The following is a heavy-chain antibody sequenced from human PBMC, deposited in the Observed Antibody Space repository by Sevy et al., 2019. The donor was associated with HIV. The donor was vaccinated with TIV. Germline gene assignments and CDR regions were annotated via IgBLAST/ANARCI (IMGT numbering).Heavy chain of an antibody. CDR2: IYYSGSS. V-gene: IGHV4-59*01. Sequence: SESLSLTCNVSGDSISSYFWSWFRQPPGKGLEWIGYIYYSGSSEYNPSLRSRVTISIDTSKKYLSMKLTSVTAPDTAVYYCARDPALVPRALVYWGQGTSVTVSS. CDR1: GDSISSYF. D-gene: IGHD3-10*01. CDR3: ARDPALVPRALVY. J-gene: IGHJ4*02.